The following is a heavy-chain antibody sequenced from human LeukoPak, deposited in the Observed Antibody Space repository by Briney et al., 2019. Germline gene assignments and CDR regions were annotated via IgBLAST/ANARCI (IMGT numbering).Heavy chain of an antibody. CDR1: GFTFSDYY. CDR2: ISSSGSTI. CDR3: ARALDRGSYAIDY. J-gene: IGHJ4*02. V-gene: IGHV3-11*01. Sequence: GGSLRLSWAASGFTFSDYYMSWIRQAPGKGLEWVSYISSSGSTIYYADSVKGRFTISRDNAKNSLYLQMNSLRAEDTAVYYCARALDRGSYAIDYWGQGTLVTVSS. D-gene: IGHD1-26*01.